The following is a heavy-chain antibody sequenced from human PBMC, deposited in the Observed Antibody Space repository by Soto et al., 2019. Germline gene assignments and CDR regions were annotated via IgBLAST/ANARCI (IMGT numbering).Heavy chain of an antibody. CDR1: GFTFSSYA. J-gene: IGHJ6*02. D-gene: IGHD3-3*01. CDR2: ISGSGGST. V-gene: IGHV3-23*01. CDR3: AKNRLHRNDFWSGYYFDYYYYGMDV. Sequence: PGGSLRLSCAASGFTFSSYAMSWVRQAPGKGLEWVSAISGSGGSTYYADSVKGRFTISRDNSKNTLYLQMNSLRAEDTAVYYCAKNRLHRNDFWSGYYFDYYYYGMDVWGQGTTVTVSS.